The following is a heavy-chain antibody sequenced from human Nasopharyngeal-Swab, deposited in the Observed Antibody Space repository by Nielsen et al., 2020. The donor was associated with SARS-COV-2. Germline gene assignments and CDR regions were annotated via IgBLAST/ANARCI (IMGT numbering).Heavy chain of an antibody. Sequence: GESLKISCAASGFSFSSYDMSWVRQAPGKGLEWVSGISGIDGSTYYADSVKGRFTISRDSSKNTLYLQMSSLRAEDTAVYYCAKGRYYYDTSGHLLFDYWCQGTLVTVSS. CDR2: ISGIDGST. V-gene: IGHV3-23*01. CDR1: GFSFSSYD. CDR3: AKGRYYYDTSGHLLFDY. D-gene: IGHD3-22*01. J-gene: IGHJ4*02.